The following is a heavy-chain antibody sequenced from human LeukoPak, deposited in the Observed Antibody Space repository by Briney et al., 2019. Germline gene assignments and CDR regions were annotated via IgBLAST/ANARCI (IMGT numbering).Heavy chain of an antibody. Sequence: PSETLSLTCTVSGGSISSYYWSWIRQPAGKGLEWIGRIYTSGSNNYNPSLQSRVTMSVDTSKNQFSLKLSSVTAADTAVYYCASTEVATHRGYFDYWGQGTLVTVSS. CDR1: GGSISSYY. CDR3: ASTEVATHRGYFDY. J-gene: IGHJ4*02. CDR2: IYTSGSN. V-gene: IGHV4-4*07. D-gene: IGHD5-12*01.